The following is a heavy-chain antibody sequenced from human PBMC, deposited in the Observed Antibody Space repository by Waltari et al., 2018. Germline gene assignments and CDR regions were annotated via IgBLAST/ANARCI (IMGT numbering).Heavy chain of an antibody. Sequence: QVQLQESGPGLVKPSETLSLTCTVSGGSISSYYWSWIRQPPGKGLDWIGYLYYSGSTKYNPSLKSLVTISVDTSKNQFSLKLSSVTAADTAVYYCARWCGSYNYCGQGTLVTVSS. CDR2: LYYSGST. D-gene: IGHD1-26*01. J-gene: IGHJ4*02. V-gene: IGHV4-59*01. CDR1: GGSISSYY. CDR3: ARWCGSYNY.